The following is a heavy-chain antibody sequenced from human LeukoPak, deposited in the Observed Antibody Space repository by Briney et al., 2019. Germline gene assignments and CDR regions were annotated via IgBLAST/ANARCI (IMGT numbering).Heavy chain of an antibody. D-gene: IGHD6-13*01. CDR3: VRQNGYSGPFDI. V-gene: IGHV4-59*08. CDR2: IYYSGST. CDR1: GGSISSYY. Sequence: PSETLSLTCTVSGGSISSYYWSWIRQPPGKGLEWIGYIYYSGSTNYNPSLKSRVTISVDTSKNQFSLKLSSVTAADTAVYYCVRQNGYSGPFDIWGQGTMVTVSS. J-gene: IGHJ3*02.